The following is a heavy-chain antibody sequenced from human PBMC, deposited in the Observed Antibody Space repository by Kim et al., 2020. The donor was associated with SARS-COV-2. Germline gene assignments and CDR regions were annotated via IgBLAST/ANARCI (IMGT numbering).Heavy chain of an antibody. CDR2: IKSKTDGGTT. D-gene: IGHD5-18*01. J-gene: IGHJ4*02. V-gene: IGHV3-15*01. Sequence: GGSLRLSCAASGFTFSNAWMSWVRQAPGKGLEWVGRIKSKTDGGTTDYAAPVKGRFTISRDDSKNTLYLQMNSLKTEDTAVYYCTAPSGYSYGSGLDYWGQGTLVTVSS. CDR1: GFTFSNAW. CDR3: TAPSGYSYGSGLDY.